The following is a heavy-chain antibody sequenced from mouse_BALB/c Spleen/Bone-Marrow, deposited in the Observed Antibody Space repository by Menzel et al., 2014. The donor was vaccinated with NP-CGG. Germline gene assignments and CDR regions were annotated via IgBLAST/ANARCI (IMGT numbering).Heavy chain of an antibody. V-gene: IGHV5-9-2*01. J-gene: IGHJ3*01. D-gene: IGHD2-4*01. Sequence: EVQLVESGGGLVKSGGSLKLSCAASGFSFSNYGMSWLRQTPEKRLEWAATFSGDGRYTFYSDSVKGRFSISRDNAKNNLYLQLSSLRSEDTALYYCARHAYYDQTDVSFVRWGQWTLVTVSA. CDR2: FSGDGRYT. CDR3: ARHAYYDQTDVSFVR. CDR1: GFSFSNYG.